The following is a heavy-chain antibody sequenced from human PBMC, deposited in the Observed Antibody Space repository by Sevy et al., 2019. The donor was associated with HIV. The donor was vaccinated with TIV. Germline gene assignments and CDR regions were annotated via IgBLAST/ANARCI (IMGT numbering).Heavy chain of an antibody. Sequence: ASVKVSCKASGYTFTSYGISWVRQAPGQGLEWMGWISAYNGNTNYAQKLQGRVTMTTDTSTSIAYMELRSLRSDDTAVYYCARDLRRASGSYYAIDYWGQGTLVTVSS. D-gene: IGHD1-26*01. CDR2: ISAYNGNT. V-gene: IGHV1-18*01. CDR1: GYTFTSYG. CDR3: ARDLRRASGSYYAIDY. J-gene: IGHJ4*02.